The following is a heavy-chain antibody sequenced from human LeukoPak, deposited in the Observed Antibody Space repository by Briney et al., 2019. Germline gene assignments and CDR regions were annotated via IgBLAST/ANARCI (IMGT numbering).Heavy chain of an antibody. V-gene: IGHV4-4*02. CDR3: ARAAVYYDFWSGYPLQGAFDI. D-gene: IGHD3-3*01. Sequence: SETLSLTCAVSGGSISSSNWWNWVRQPPGKGLEWIGEIYHSGSTNYNPSLKSRVTISVDTSKNQFSLKLSSVTAADTAVYYCARAAVYYDFWSGYPLQGAFDIWGQGTMVTVSS. J-gene: IGHJ3*02. CDR2: IYHSGST. CDR1: GGSISSSNW.